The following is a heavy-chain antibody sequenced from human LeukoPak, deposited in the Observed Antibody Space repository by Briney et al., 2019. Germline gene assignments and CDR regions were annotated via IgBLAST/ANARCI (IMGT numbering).Heavy chain of an antibody. Sequence: SETLSLTCTVSGGFISTYYWSWIRQPPGKGLEWIGYIYYSGTTKYNPSLKNRVTISVDTSKNQFSLKLSSVTAADTAVYYCASNDFTNAFDIWGQGTMVTVSS. J-gene: IGHJ3*02. CDR2: IYYSGTT. V-gene: IGHV4-59*01. CDR3: ASNDFTNAFDI. D-gene: IGHD3-3*01. CDR1: GGFISTYY.